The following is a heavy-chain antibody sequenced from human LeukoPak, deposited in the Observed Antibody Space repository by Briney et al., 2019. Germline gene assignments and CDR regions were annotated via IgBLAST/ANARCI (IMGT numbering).Heavy chain of an antibody. CDR3: ARDSSYGMDV. CDR2: ISGSGGST. Sequence: GGSLRLSCAASGFTFSSYAMSWVRQAPGKGLEWVSGISGSGGSTYYADSVKGRFTISRDNAKNSLYLQMNSLRAEDTAIYYCARDSSYGMDVWGQGTTVTVSS. J-gene: IGHJ6*02. V-gene: IGHV3-23*01. CDR1: GFTFSSYA.